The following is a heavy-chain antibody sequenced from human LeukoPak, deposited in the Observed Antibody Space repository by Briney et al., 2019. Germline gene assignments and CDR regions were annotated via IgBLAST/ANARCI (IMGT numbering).Heavy chain of an antibody. V-gene: IGHV3-23*01. J-gene: IGHJ4*02. Sequence: GGSLRLSCAASGFTFSSYAMSWVRQAPGKGLEWVSALSVSGGSTYYGDSVKGRCTISSDKSKNTLYLQMNSLRAEDTAVYYCAKDYGFLPPYYFDYWGQGTLVTVSS. CDR1: GFTFSSYA. D-gene: IGHD4-17*01. CDR2: LSVSGGST. CDR3: AKDYGFLPPYYFDY.